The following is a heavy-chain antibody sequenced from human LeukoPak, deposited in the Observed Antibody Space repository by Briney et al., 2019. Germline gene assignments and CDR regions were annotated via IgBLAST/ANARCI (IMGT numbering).Heavy chain of an antibody. CDR1: GGSISSGDYY. CDR2: IYYSGST. CDR3: ARVGAGGDYFDY. Sequence: PSETLSLTCTVSGGSISSGDYYWSWIRQHPGKGLEWIGYIYYSGSTYYNPSLKSRLTISVDTSKNQFSLKLSSVAAADTAVYYCARVGAGGDYFDYWGQGTLVTVSS. J-gene: IGHJ4*02. V-gene: IGHV4-31*03.